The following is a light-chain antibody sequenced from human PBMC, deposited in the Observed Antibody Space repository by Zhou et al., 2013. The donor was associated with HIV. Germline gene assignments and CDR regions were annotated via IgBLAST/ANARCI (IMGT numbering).Light chain of an antibody. V-gene: IGKV1-5*03. CDR1: QNISNF. J-gene: IGKJ1*01. Sequence: DIQLTQSPSTLSASVGDRVSITCRASQNISNFLVWYQQKPGKAPQLLIHKASSLESGVPSRFSGSGSGTGFTLTINGLHVEDFATYYCQQSYFTPRTFGQGTKVEI. CDR2: KAS. CDR3: QQSYFTPRT.